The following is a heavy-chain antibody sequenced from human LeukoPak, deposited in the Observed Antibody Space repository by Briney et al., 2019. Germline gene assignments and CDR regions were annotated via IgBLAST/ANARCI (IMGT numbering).Heavy chain of an antibody. V-gene: IGHV1-2*02. CDR2: INPNSGGT. CDR3: ARVRSGYSGYEALGY. D-gene: IGHD5-12*01. Sequence: GASVKVSCMTSGYTFTGYHMHWVRQAPSKELEWMGCINPNSGGTTYAQKFQGRVTMTRDTSISTAYMDLSSLRSDDTAVYYCARVRSGYSGYEALGYWGQGTLVTVSS. J-gene: IGHJ4*02. CDR1: GYTFTGYH.